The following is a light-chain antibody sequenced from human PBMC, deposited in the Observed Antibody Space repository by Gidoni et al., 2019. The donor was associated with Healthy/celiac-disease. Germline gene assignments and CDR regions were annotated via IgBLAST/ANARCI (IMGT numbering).Light chain of an antibody. CDR3: QQYNSYLYT. CDR1: QSISSW. CDR2: KAS. Sequence: DIQMTQSPSTLSASVGGRVTITCRASQSISSWLAWYQQKPGKAPKLLIYKASSLESGVPSRFSGSGSGTEFTLTISSLQPDDFATYYCQQYNSYLYTFXQXTKLEIK. V-gene: IGKV1-5*03. J-gene: IGKJ2*01.